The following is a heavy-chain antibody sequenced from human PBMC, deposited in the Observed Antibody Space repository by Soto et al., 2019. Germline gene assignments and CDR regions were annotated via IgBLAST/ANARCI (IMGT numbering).Heavy chain of an antibody. CDR1: GYTFTNYD. Sequence: ASVKVSCKASGYTFTNYDINWVRQATGQGLEWMGWMNPNSGNTGYAQKFQGRVTMTRNTSISTAYMELRSLRSEDTAVYYCARGNIVVEVAAMDVWGKGTTVTVSS. V-gene: IGHV1-8*01. J-gene: IGHJ6*03. CDR3: ARGNIVVEVAAMDV. D-gene: IGHD2-15*01. CDR2: MNPNSGNT.